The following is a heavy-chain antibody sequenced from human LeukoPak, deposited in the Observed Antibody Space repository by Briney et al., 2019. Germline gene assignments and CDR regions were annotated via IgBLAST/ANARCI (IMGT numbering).Heavy chain of an antibody. CDR3: ARGYSYGYGWSDP. CDR2: IYYSGST. CDR1: GGSISSYY. V-gene: IGHV4-59*08. D-gene: IGHD5-18*01. Sequence: SETLSLTCTVSGGSISSYYWSWIRQPPGKGLEWIGYIYYSGSTNYNPSLKSRVTISVDTSKNQFSLKLSSVTAADTAVYYCARGYSYGYGWSDPWGQGTLVTVSS. J-gene: IGHJ5*02.